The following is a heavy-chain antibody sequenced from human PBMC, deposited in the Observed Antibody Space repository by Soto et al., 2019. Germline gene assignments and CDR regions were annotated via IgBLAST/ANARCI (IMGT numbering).Heavy chain of an antibody. CDR1: GGTFSSYA. D-gene: IGHD6-13*01. Sequence: ASVKISCKASGGTFSSYAITWVRQAAGQGLEWMGGIIPIFGTANYAQKFQGRVTITADESTSTAYMELSSLRSEDTAVYYCARGVAAGRYGGDAFDIWGPGTMVTVSS. J-gene: IGHJ3*02. CDR3: ARGVAAGRYGGDAFDI. CDR2: IIPIFGTA. V-gene: IGHV1-69*13.